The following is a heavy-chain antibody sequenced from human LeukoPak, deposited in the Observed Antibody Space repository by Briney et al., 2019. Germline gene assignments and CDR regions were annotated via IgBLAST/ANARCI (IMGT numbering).Heavy chain of an antibody. Sequence: ASVKVSCKASGYTFTSYDINWVRQATGQGLEWMGWINPNSGGTNYAQKFQGRVTMTRDTSISTAYMELSRLRSDDTAVYYCARGPYGSGTGTGRRNWFDPWGQGTLVTVSS. CDR2: INPNSGGT. V-gene: IGHV1-2*02. J-gene: IGHJ5*02. D-gene: IGHD3-10*01. CDR3: ARGPYGSGTGTGRRNWFDP. CDR1: GYTFTSYD.